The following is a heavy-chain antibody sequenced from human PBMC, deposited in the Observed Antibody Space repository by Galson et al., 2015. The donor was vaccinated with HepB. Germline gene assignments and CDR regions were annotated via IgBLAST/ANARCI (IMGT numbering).Heavy chain of an antibody. J-gene: IGHJ4*02. CDR1: GFNVNAYH. V-gene: IGHV3-11*06. Sequence: SLRLSCAVSGFNVNAYHLSWIRQAPGKGLEWVSYISTRTTYTSYADSVRGRFTISRDNAKNSLCLQMNSLRAEDTAVYFCSTSHYSGTYDIWDFWGQGILVTVSS. D-gene: IGHD1-26*01. CDR2: ISTRTTYT. CDR3: STSHYSGTYDIWDF.